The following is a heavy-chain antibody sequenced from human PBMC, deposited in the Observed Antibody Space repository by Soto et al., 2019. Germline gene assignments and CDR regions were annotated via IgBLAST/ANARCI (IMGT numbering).Heavy chain of an antibody. CDR1: GGTFSSYT. J-gene: IGHJ4*02. Sequence: SVKVSCKASGGTFSSYTISWVRQAPGQGLEWMGRIIPILGIANYAQKFQGRVTITADKSTSTAYMELSSLRSEDTAVYYCAESSGYYYSLDYWGQGTLVTVSS. D-gene: IGHD3-22*01. V-gene: IGHV1-69*02. CDR3: AESSGYYYSLDY. CDR2: IIPILGIA.